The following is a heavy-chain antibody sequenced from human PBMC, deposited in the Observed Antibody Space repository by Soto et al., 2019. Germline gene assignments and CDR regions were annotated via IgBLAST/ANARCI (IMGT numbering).Heavy chain of an antibody. CDR2: VNPNNGDT. J-gene: IGHJ4*02. CDR1: GYTFSNYD. V-gene: IGHV1-8*01. D-gene: IGHD3-10*01. Sequence: QVQLVQSGAKLKKPGASVKVSCKASGYTFSNYDMNWVRQATGQGPEWIGWVNPNNGDTGYAQKFQGRVTLTTDISTTTAYMVLTSLRSEDTAIYYCAKVSRKGSAIDFDYWGQGTLITVSS. CDR3: AKVSRKGSAIDFDY.